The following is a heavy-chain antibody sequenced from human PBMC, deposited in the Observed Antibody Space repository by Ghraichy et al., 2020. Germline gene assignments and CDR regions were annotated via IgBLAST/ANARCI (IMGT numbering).Heavy chain of an antibody. CDR2: INHSGST. V-gene: IGHV4-34*01. CDR3: ARVRVPYSSSWYNHHYFDY. J-gene: IGHJ4*02. Sequence: SETLSLTCAVYGGSFSGYYWSWIRQPPGKGLEWIGEINHSGSTNYNPSLKSRVTISVDTSKNQFSLKLSSVTAADTAVYYCARVRVPYSSSWYNHHYFDYWGQGTLVTVSS. D-gene: IGHD6-13*01. CDR1: GGSFSGYY.